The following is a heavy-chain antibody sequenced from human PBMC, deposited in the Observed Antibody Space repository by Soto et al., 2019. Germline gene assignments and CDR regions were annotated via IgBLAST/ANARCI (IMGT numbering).Heavy chain of an antibody. D-gene: IGHD4-17*01. V-gene: IGHV4-59*08. CDR3: ARYGDYAAFEI. CDR2: IYYSGST. Sequence: QVQLQESGPGLVKASETLSLTCSVSGGSISSYYWSWIRQSPGKGLEWIGYIYYSGSTTYNPSLKSXXIXSXXRSQNQFSLKLRSVTAADTAVYYCARYGDYAAFEIWGQGTMVTVSS. CDR1: GGSISSYY. J-gene: IGHJ3*02.